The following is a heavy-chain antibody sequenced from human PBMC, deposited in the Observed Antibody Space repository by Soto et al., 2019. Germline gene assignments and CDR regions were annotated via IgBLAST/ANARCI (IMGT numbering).Heavy chain of an antibody. CDR3: ARDKITGLFDY. V-gene: IGHV4-39*02. J-gene: IGHJ4*02. Sequence: SETLSLTCTVSGGSISCSTCFWGWIRQPPGEGLEWIGSIYYSRITYYNPSLKSRVTISVDTSKSQFSLKLTSVTAADTAVYYCARDKITGLFDYWGQGTLVTAPQ. D-gene: IGHD2-8*02. CDR2: IYYSRIT. CDR1: GGSISCSTCF.